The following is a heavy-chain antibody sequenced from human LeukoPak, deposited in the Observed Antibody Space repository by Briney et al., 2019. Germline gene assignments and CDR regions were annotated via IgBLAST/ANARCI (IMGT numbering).Heavy chain of an antibody. CDR1: GYTFTSYD. J-gene: IGHJ4*02. Sequence: ASVKVSCKASGYTFTSYDINWVRQATGQGLEWMGWMNPNSGNTGYAQKFQGRVTITRDTSISTAYMELSRLRSDDTAVYYCARDHSSSRFDYWGQGTLVTVSS. V-gene: IGHV1-8*03. CDR3: ARDHSSSRFDY. D-gene: IGHD6-13*01. CDR2: MNPNSGNT.